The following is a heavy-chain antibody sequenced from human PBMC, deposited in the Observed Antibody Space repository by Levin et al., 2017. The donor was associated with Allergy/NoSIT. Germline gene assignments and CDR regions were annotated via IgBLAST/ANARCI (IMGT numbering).Heavy chain of an antibody. CDR3: AKDRSRSFDY. Sequence: LSLTCAASGFIFSNNAMHWVRQAPGKGLEWVAVILYDGSNEYYADSVKGRFTISRDNSKNTLYLQMNSLRTEDTAVYYCAKDRSRSFDYWGQGTEITVSS. J-gene: IGHJ4*02. D-gene: IGHD6-13*01. CDR1: GFIFSNNA. V-gene: IGHV3-30*18. CDR2: ILYDGSNE.